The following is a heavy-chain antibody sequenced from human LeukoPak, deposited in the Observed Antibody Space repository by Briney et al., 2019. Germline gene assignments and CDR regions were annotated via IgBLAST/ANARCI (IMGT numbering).Heavy chain of an antibody. J-gene: IGHJ4*02. Sequence: SETLSLTCTVSGYSISNGYYWGWIRQPPGKGLEWVGSIYHRGSTYYNPSLRSRVTISLDRSKKKFSLKLTSVTAADTAVYYCARGSGAVAGTVFDYWGQGTLVTVSS. CDR1: GYSISNGYY. CDR3: ARGSGAVAGTVFDY. D-gene: IGHD6-19*01. CDR2: IYHRGST. V-gene: IGHV4-38-2*02.